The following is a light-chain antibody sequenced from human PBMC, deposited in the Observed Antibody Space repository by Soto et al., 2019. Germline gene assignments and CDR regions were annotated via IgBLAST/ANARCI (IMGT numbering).Light chain of an antibody. Sequence: VMPQSPLSLPVTLGQPASISCRSSQSLVYRDGNAYLIWSQQRPGQSPTRLIFKVSNRHSRGTDRFGGSGAGSDFTLKISRVDAEEVGVYCCMDGSFWTLTLGQGTK. CDR2: KVS. CDR3: MDGSFWTLT. CDR1: QSLVYRDGNAY. J-gene: IGKJ1*01. V-gene: IGKV2-30*01.